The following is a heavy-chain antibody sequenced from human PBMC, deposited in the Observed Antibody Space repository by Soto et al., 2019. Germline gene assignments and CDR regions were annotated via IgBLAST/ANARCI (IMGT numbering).Heavy chain of an antibody. J-gene: IGHJ5*02. Sequence: GGSLRLSCAASGLTFSNYSMNWVRQAPGKGLEWVSSISSSSSYIYYADSVKGRFTISRDNAKNSLYLQMNSLRAEDTAVYYCASSFSSDCSPWLSITVRVVIAATGPPGSWGQGTLVTVSS. V-gene: IGHV3-21*01. CDR3: ASSFSSDCSPWLSITVRVVIAATGPPGS. CDR1: GLTFSNYS. CDR2: ISSSSSYI. D-gene: IGHD6-13*01.